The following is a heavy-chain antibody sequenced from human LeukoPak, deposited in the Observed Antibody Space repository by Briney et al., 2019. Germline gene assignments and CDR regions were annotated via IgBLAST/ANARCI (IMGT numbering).Heavy chain of an antibody. CDR3: ARLSSSDWNVAGFDY. V-gene: IGHV5-51*01. J-gene: IGHJ4*02. CDR2: IYPGDSDT. CDR1: GYTFTNYW. Sequence: GESLKISCKGSGYTFTNYWIGWVRQMAGKGLEWMGIIYPGDSDTRYSPSFQGQVTISADKSISTAYLQWSSLKASDTAMYYCARLSSSDWNVAGFDYWGQGTLVTVSS. D-gene: IGHD6-19*01.